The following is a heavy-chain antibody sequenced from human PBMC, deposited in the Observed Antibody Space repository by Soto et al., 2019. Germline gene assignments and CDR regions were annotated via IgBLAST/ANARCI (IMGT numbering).Heavy chain of an antibody. J-gene: IGHJ6*02. CDR2: IIPIFGTA. D-gene: IGHD5-18*01. Sequence: ASVKVSCKASGGTFSSYAISWVRQAPGQELEWMGGIIPIFGTANYAQKFQGRVTITADESTSTAYMELSSLRSEDTAVYYYARDLNTAMAKDYYGMDVWGQGTTVTVSS. CDR3: ARDLNTAMAKDYYGMDV. V-gene: IGHV1-69*01. CDR1: GGTFSSYA.